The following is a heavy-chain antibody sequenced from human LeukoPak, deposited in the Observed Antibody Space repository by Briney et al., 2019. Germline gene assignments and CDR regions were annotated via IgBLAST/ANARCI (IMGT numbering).Heavy chain of an antibody. J-gene: IGHJ4*02. D-gene: IGHD5-24*01. Sequence: ASVKVSCKASGYTFTSYYMHWVRQAPGQGLEWMGIINPSGGTTSYTQKFQGGVTMTRDTSTSTVYMELSSLRSEDTAVYYCARAFGDGDPPDYWGQGTLVTVSS. CDR1: GYTFTSYY. CDR2: INPSGGTT. CDR3: ARAFGDGDPPDY. V-gene: IGHV1-46*01.